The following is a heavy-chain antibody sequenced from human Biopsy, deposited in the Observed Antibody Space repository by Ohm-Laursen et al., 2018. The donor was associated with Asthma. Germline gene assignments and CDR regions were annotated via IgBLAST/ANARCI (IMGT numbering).Heavy chain of an antibody. CDR1: GFTVTTHY. D-gene: IGHD1-26*01. V-gene: IGHV3-53*05. J-gene: IGHJ4*02. CDR3: AKDVFPGWELRRGPDY. Sequence: SLRLSCAAAGFTVTTHYMSWVRQAPGKGLEWVSVIYSGGSTYYADSVKGRFTISRDSSKNTLFLQMNSLRAEDTAVYYCAKDVFPGWELRRGPDYWGKGTLVTVSS. CDR2: IYSGGST.